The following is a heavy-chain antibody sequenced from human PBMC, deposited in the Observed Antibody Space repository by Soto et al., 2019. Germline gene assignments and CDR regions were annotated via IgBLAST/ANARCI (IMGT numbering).Heavy chain of an antibody. CDR1: GGTFSSYA. V-gene: IGHV1-69*01. CDR3: ARDRSSVTRTVAGSPSYYFDY. CDR2: IIPIFGTA. J-gene: IGHJ4*02. D-gene: IGHD6-19*01. Sequence: QVQLVQSGAEVKKPGSSVKVSCKASGGTFSSYAISWVRQAPGQGLEGMGGIIPIFGTANYAQKFPGRVTITADESTSTAYMELSSLRSEDTAVYYCARDRSSVTRTVAGSPSYYFDYWGQGTLVTVSS.